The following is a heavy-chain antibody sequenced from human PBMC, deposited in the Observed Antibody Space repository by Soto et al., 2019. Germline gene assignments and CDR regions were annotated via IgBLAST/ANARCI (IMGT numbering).Heavy chain of an antibody. Sequence: SETLSLTCAVSGYSISSGYYWGWIRQPPGKGLEWIGSIYHSGSTYYNPSLKSRVTISVDTSKNQFSLKLSSVTAADTAVYYCAREEPSAAYDYWGQGTLVTVSS. CDR1: GYSISSGYY. CDR3: AREEPSAAYDY. J-gene: IGHJ4*02. D-gene: IGHD6-25*01. CDR2: IYHSGST. V-gene: IGHV4-38-2*02.